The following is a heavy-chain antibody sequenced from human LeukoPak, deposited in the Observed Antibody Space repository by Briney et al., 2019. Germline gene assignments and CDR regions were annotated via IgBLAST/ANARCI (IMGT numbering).Heavy chain of an antibody. CDR3: ARHAASIAAAGMYYYYMDV. CDR1: GGSISSYY. D-gene: IGHD6-13*01. J-gene: IGHJ6*03. Sequence: SETLSLTCTVSGGSISSYYWSWIRQPAGKGLEWIGRIYTSGSTNYNPSLKSRVTMSVDTSKNQFSLKLSSVTAADTAVYYCARHAASIAAAGMYYYYMDVWGKGTTVTISS. CDR2: IYTSGST. V-gene: IGHV4-4*07.